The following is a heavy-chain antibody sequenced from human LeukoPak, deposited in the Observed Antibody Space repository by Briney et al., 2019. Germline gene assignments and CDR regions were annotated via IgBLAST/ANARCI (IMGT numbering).Heavy chain of an antibody. J-gene: IGHJ3*02. D-gene: IGHD5-12*01. CDR2: ISGSGGSS. V-gene: IGHV3-23*01. CDR3: TKHRGGWIDAFDI. Sequence: GGSLRLSCAASGFTFSSYAMTWVRQAPGKGLEWVSGISGSGGSSYSADSVKGRFTISRDNSKKTLYMQMNSLRAGDTAVYYCTKHRGGWIDAFDIWGQGTMVTVSS. CDR1: GFTFSSYA.